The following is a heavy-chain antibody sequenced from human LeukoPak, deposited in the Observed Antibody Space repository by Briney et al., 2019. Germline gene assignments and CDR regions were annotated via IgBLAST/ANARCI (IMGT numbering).Heavy chain of an antibody. J-gene: IGHJ4*02. CDR1: GYTFTGYY. CDR2: INPNSGGT. Sequence: GASVKVSCKASGYTFTGYYMHWVRQAPGQGLEWMGWINPNSGGTNYAQKFQGRVTMTRDTSISTAYMELSRLRSDDTAVYYCARVGSDRSGWRRFDYWGQGTLVTVSS. CDR3: ARVGSDRSGWRRFDY. V-gene: IGHV1-2*02. D-gene: IGHD6-19*01.